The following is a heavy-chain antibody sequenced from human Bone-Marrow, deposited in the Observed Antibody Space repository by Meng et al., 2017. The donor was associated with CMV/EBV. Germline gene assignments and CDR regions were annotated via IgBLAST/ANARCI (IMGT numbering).Heavy chain of an antibody. CDR2: INSDGSST. V-gene: IGHV3-74*01. Sequence: CAAAGFNCSSYWMHWVRQAPGKGLVWVSRINSDGSSTSYADSVKGRFTISRDNAKNTLYLQMNSLRAEDTAVYYCARDRLEEGFWDYWGQGTLVTVSS. CDR1: GFNCSSYW. J-gene: IGHJ4*02. CDR3: ARDRLEEGFWDY. D-gene: IGHD3-3*01.